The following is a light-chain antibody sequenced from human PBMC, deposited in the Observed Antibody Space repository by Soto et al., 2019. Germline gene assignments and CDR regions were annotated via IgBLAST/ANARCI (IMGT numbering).Light chain of an antibody. CDR2: GAS. Sequence: EIVLTQSPGTLALSPGERATLSCRASQSVSNNYLAWYQQKVGQPPRLLIYGASSRAPDIPDKFSGSGSGTDFALTISRLDPGDFAVYHCQQYGSSPWRCGQGTKVDIK. J-gene: IGKJ1*01. V-gene: IGKV3-20*01. CDR1: QSVSNNY. CDR3: QQYGSSPWR.